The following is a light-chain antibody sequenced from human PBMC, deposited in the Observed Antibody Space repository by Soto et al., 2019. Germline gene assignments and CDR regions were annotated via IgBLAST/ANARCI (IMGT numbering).Light chain of an antibody. V-gene: IGKV3-11*01. J-gene: IGKJ1*01. CDR1: QSVSSY. CDR2: DAS. CDR3: HHHSSWPWT. Sequence: EIVLTQSPATLSLSPGERATLSCRASQSVSSYLAWYQQKSGQAPRLLIYDASNRATGIPARFGGSGSGTDFTLTISRPEPEDFAVYYRHHHSSWPWTFGPGTKVEIK.